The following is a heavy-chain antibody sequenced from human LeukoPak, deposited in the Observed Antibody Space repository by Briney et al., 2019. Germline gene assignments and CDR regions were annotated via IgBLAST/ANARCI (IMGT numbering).Heavy chain of an antibody. Sequence: GGSLRLSCAASGFNFSNAWMNWVRQAPGKGLEWVGRILTKAEGGTVDYAAPVKDRFTISRDDSKNTLYLHLNSLKTDDTAVYYCTAGLVKTNDDCWAQGTLVTVSS. J-gene: IGHJ4*02. CDR3: TAGLVKTNDDC. CDR2: ILTKAEGGTV. V-gene: IGHV3-15*01. CDR1: GFNFSNAW. D-gene: IGHD2-21*01.